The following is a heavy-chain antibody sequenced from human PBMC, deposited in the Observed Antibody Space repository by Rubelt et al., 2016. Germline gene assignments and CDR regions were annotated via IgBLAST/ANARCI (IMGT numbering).Heavy chain of an antibody. V-gene: IGHV1-3*01. Sequence: QVQLVQSGAEVKKPGASVNVSCNTSGYTFTNYPIHWVRQAPGQRLEWMGWIDAGNGNTRDSQKFQGRVTITSDTFANTAHMERSSLKSEDTAVYYCTLSGFDYWGQGTLVTVSS. CDR1: GYTFTNYP. CDR3: TLSGFDY. D-gene: IGHD3-3*01. J-gene: IGHJ4*02. CDR2: IDAGNGNT.